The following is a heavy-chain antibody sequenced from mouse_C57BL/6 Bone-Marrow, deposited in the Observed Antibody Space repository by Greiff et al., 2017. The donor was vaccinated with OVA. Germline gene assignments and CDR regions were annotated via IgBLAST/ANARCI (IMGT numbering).Heavy chain of an antibody. V-gene: IGHV1-81*01. J-gene: IGHJ2*01. CDR3: ALITTVVAKGAYYFDY. CDR1: GYTFTSYG. CDR2: IYPRSGNT. D-gene: IGHD1-1*01. Sequence: QVHVKQSGAELARPGASVKLSCKASGYTFTSYGISWVKQRTGQGLEWIGEIYPRSGNTYYNEKFKGKATLTADKSSSTAYMELRSLTSEDSAVYFCALITTVVAKGAYYFDYWGQGTTLTVSS.